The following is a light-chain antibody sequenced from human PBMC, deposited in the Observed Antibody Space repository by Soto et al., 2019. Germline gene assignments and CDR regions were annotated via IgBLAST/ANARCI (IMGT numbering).Light chain of an antibody. CDR1: SGNIGSNP. CDR2: DDS. Sequence: QSVLTQPPSASGAPGQRVTISCSGGSGNIGSNPVNWYQQFPGTAPKLLIYDDSQRPSGVPDRVSGSKSDTSASLALSGLQSDDEAHYYCAAWDDSLNGLVFGGGTQLTVL. J-gene: IGLJ2*01. CDR3: AAWDDSLNGLV. V-gene: IGLV1-44*01.